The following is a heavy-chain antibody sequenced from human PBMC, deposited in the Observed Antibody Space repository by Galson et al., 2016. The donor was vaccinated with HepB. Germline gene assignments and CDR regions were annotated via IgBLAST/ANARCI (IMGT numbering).Heavy chain of an antibody. J-gene: IGHJ6*04. Sequence: ETLSLTCIVSGGSISSSSYYWGWVRQPPGKGLEWIGSIYYSGATYYNPSLKSRVTISVDTSKNQFSLKLSSVTAADTAVYYCARAYSGGWTGNYYGMDVWGKGTTVTVSS. CDR1: GGSISSSSYY. CDR3: ARAYSGGWTGNYYGMDV. CDR2: IYYSGAT. D-gene: IGHD6-19*01. V-gene: IGHV4-39*01.